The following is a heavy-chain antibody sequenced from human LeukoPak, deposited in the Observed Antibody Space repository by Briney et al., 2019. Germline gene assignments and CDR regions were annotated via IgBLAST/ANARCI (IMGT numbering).Heavy chain of an antibody. V-gene: IGHV3-21*01. CDR3: ARCTTGRTFGSLREIKRSREIDY. CDR1: GFTFRDYG. Sequence: GGSLRLSCAASGFTFRDYGMSWVRQAPGKGLEWVSSVSSSSSNIYYADSVKGRFTISRDNAKNSLYLQMNSLRVEDTAVYYCARCTTGRTFGSLREIKRSREIDYWGQGTLVTVSS. CDR2: VSSSSSNI. D-gene: IGHD1-1*01. J-gene: IGHJ4*02.